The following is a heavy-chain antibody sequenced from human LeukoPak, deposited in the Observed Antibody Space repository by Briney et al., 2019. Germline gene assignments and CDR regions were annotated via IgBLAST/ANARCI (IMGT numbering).Heavy chain of an antibody. V-gene: IGHV3-23*01. D-gene: IGHD3-22*01. CDR2: ISGSGGST. Sequence: GGSLRLSCAASGVTLSTYAMSWVRQAPGKGLEWVSAISGSGGSTYYADSVKGRFTISRDNSKNTLYLQMNSLRAEDTAVYYCAKTLPHYYDTINWFDPWGQGTLVTVSS. J-gene: IGHJ5*02. CDR3: AKTLPHYYDTINWFDP. CDR1: GVTLSTYA.